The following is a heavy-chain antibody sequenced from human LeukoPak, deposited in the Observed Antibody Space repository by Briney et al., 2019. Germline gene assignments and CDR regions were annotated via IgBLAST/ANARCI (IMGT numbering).Heavy chain of an antibody. CDR3: ARRSGDYTPGDAFDI. CDR2: IYPGDSDT. J-gene: IGHJ3*02. CDR1: GYSFTSYW. Sequence: GESLQISCKGSGYSFTSYWIGWVRQMPGKGLEWMGIIYPGDSDTRYSPSFQGQVTISADKSISTAYLQWSSLKASDTAMYYCARRSGDYTPGDAFDIWGQGTMVSVSS. V-gene: IGHV5-51*01. D-gene: IGHD4-17*01.